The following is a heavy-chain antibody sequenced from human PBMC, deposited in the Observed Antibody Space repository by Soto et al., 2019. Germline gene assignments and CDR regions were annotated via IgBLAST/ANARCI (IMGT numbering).Heavy chain of an antibody. CDR2: INPSGGST. CDR1: GYTFTSYY. Sequence: GASVKVSCKASGYTFTSYYMHWVRQAPGQGLEWMGIINPSGGSTSYAQKFRGRVTMTRDTSTSTVYMELSSLRSEDTAVYYCASNVLRFLEWSEGCLVVWGQGTTVTVS. D-gene: IGHD3-3*01. V-gene: IGHV1-46*01. CDR3: ASNVLRFLEWSEGCLVV. J-gene: IGHJ6*02.